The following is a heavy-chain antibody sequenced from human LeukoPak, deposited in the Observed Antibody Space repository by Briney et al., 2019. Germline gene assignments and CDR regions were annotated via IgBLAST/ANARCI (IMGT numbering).Heavy chain of an antibody. CDR1: GYSFTHYW. J-gene: IGHJ4*02. CDR2: IDPSDFYT. V-gene: IGHV5-10-1*01. CDR3: SRGMTAREEFDY. D-gene: IGHD2-21*02. Sequence: GESLKISCKGSGYSFTHYWINWVRQMPGKGLEWMGRIDPSDFYTNYSPSFQVHVTISADRSISIAYLQWSSLKASDTAMYYCSRGMTAREEFDYWGQGTLVTVSS.